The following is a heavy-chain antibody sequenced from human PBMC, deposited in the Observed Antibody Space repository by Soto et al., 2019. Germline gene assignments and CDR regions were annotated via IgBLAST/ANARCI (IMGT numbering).Heavy chain of an antibody. CDR2: ISAYNGNT. CDR1: GYTFTSYG. J-gene: IGHJ4*02. V-gene: IGHV1-18*01. CDR3: ARVRRDDYVWGSYRSYGYFDY. D-gene: IGHD3-16*02. Sequence: GASVKVSCKASGYTFTSYGISWVRQAPGQGLEWMGWISAYNGNTNYAQKLQGRVTMTTDTSTSTAYMELRSLRSDDTAVYYCARVRRDDYVWGSYRSYGYFDYWGQGTLVTVS.